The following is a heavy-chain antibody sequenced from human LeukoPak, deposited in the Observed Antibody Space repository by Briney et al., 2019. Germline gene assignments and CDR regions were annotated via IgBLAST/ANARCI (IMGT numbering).Heavy chain of an antibody. J-gene: IGHJ6*02. Sequence: GGSLRLSCAASGFTFSSYGMHWVCQAPGKGLEWVAVIWYDGSNKYYADSVKGRFTISRDNSKNTLYLQMNSLRAEDTAVYYCARERAAVAGTGGMDVWGQGTTVTVSS. D-gene: IGHD6-19*01. CDR1: GFTFSSYG. CDR2: IWYDGSNK. V-gene: IGHV3-33*01. CDR3: ARERAAVAGTGGMDV.